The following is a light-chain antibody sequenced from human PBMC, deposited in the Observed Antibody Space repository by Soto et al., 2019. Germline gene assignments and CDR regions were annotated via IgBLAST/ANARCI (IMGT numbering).Light chain of an antibody. CDR1: SSDVGRYNY. CDR2: DVT. J-gene: IGLJ1*01. CDR3: CSYAGRYTFLYV. Sequence: QSVLTQPRSVSGSPGQSVTISCTGSSSDVGRYNYASWYQQHPGKAPKLIIYDVTERPSGVPDRFSGSKSGNTASLTISGLQAEDEADYYCCSYAGRYTFLYVFGTGTKVTVL. V-gene: IGLV2-11*01.